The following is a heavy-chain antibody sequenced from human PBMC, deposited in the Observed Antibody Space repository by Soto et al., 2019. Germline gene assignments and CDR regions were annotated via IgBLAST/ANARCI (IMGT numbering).Heavy chain of an antibody. CDR1: GFTFSSYA. D-gene: IGHD6-19*01. Sequence: EVQLWESGGGLVQPGGSLRLSCAASGFTFSSYAMSWVRQAPGKGLEWVSVISGTGGSTHYADSVKGRFTISRDNSKNTLHLQMNSLRAEDTAIYYCAGGWGIAVAGIDYWGQGTLVTVSS. CDR2: ISGTGGST. CDR3: AGGWGIAVAGIDY. J-gene: IGHJ4*02. V-gene: IGHV3-23*01.